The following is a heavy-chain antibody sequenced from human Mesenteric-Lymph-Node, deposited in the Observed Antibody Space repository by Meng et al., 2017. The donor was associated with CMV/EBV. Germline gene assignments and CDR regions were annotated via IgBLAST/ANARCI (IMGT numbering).Heavy chain of an antibody. V-gene: IGHV3-74*01. CDR2: INTDGSST. D-gene: IGHD1-26*01. Sequence: GESLKISCAASGFTFSSSWMHWVRQVPGKGLAWVSRINTDGSSTSYADSVKGRFTISRDNAKNTLYLQMNSLRAEDTAVYYCAKGYYIYYYGMDVWGQGTTVTVSS. J-gene: IGHJ6*02. CDR1: GFTFSSSW. CDR3: AKGYYIYYYGMDV.